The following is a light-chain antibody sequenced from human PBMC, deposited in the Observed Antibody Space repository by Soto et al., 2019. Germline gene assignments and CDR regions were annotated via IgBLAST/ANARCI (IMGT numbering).Light chain of an antibody. J-gene: IGLJ2*01. CDR1: SSNIGGNY. V-gene: IGLV1-47*01. CDR3: AAWDDSLSGVV. Sequence: QSVLTQPPSASGTPGQRVTISCSGSSSNIGGNYVYWYQQLPGRAPKLLIYRNNQRPSGVPDRFSGSKSGTSASLAISGLRSEDEAHYYCAAWDDSLSGVVFGGGTKVTVL. CDR2: RNN.